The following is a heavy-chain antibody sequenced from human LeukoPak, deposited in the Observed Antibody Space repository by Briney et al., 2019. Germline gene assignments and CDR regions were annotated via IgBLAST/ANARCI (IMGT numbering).Heavy chain of an antibody. CDR2: ISSSSSTI. J-gene: IGHJ4*02. CDR1: GFTFSSYS. V-gene: IGHV3-48*01. CDR3: ARDEGDSGYDSFDY. Sequence: PGGSLRLSCAASGFTFSSYSMNWVRQAPGKGLEWVSYISSSSSTIYYADSVKGRFTISRDNAKNSLYLQMNSLRAEDTAVYYCARDEGDSGYDSFDYWGQGTLVTVSS. D-gene: IGHD5-12*01.